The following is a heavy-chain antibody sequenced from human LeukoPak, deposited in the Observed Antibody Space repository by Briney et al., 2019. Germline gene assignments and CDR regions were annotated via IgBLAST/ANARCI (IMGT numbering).Heavy chain of an antibody. J-gene: IGHJ4*02. CDR2: IKPDGTTK. CDR1: GFPFSSYS. D-gene: IGHD6-13*01. CDR3: ARSIPFGTTWYGRSDY. Sequence: GGSLRLSCAASGFPFSSYSMTWVRQAPGKGLEWVANIKPDGTTKFYVDSVKGRFTISRDNALNSLYLQMNSLRAEDTAIYYCARSIPFGTTWYGRSDYWGQGTLVTVSS. V-gene: IGHV3-7*03.